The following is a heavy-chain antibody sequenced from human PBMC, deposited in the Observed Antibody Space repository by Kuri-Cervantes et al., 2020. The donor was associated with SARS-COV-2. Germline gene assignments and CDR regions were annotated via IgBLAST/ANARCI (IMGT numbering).Heavy chain of an antibody. D-gene: IGHD3-10*01. V-gene: IGHV4-59*01. CDR1: GGSISSYY. J-gene: IGHJ6*02. CDR2: IYYSGST. Sequence: ESLKISCTVSGGSISSYYWSWIRQPPGKGLEWIGYIYYSGSTNYNPSLKSRVTISVDTSKNQFSLKLSSVTAADTAVYYCARGWDYGSGSYYPRGDYGMDAWGQGTTVTVSS. CDR3: ARGWDYGSGSYYPRGDYGMDA.